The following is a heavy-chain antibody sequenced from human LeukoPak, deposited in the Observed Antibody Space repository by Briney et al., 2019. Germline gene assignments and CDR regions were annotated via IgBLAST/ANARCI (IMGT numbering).Heavy chain of an antibody. Sequence: ASVKVSCKASGYTFTSYGISWVRQAPGQGLEWMGWMNPNSGNTGYAQKFQGRVTITRNTSISTAYMELSSLRSEDTAVYYCARAWYYYDSSGYHREFDYWGQGTLVTVSS. CDR2: MNPNSGNT. J-gene: IGHJ4*02. V-gene: IGHV1-8*03. D-gene: IGHD3-22*01. CDR1: GYTFTSYG. CDR3: ARAWYYYDSSGYHREFDY.